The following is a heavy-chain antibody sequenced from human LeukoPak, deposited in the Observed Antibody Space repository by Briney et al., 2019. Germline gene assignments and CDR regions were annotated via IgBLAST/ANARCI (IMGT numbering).Heavy chain of an antibody. J-gene: IGHJ5*02. CDR1: GFTVSSNY. V-gene: IGHV3-66*01. CDR2: IYSGGST. Sequence: PGGSLRLSCAASGFTVSSNYMSWVRQAPGKGLEWVSVIYSGGSTYYADSVKGRFTISRDNSKNTLYLQMNSLRAEDTAVYYCARGERAALCSGGSCYSDWFDPWGQGTLVTVSS. D-gene: IGHD2-15*01. CDR3: ARGERAALCSGGSCYSDWFDP.